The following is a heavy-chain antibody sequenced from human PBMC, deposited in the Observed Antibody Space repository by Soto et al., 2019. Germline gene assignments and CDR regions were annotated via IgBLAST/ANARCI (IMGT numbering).Heavy chain of an antibody. CDR3: ARDRRPERLGAYYYYGMDV. J-gene: IGHJ6*02. CDR1: GFTFSSYS. CDR2: ISSSSSYI. Sequence: PGGSLRLSCAASGFTFSSYSMNWVRQAPGKGLEWVSSISSSSSYIYYADSVKGRFTISRANAKNSLYLQMNSLRAEDTAVYYCARDRRPERLGAYYYYGMDVWGQGTTVTVFS. D-gene: IGHD6-25*01. V-gene: IGHV3-21*01.